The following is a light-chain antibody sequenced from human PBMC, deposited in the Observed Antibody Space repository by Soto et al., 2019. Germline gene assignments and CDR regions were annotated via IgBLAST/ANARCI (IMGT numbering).Light chain of an antibody. CDR1: QSVNSN. V-gene: IGKV3-15*01. CDR2: GAS. Sequence: EIVMTQSPATLSVSPGERATLSCRASQSVNSNLVWYQQKPGQAPRLLIYGASTRATGIPARFSGSGSGTEFTLTISSLQSEDFVVYFCQQNNDWPRTFGPGTKVEIK. J-gene: IGKJ1*01. CDR3: QQNNDWPRT.